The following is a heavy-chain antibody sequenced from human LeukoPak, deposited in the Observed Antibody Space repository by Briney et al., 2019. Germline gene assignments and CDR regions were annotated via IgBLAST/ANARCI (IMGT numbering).Heavy chain of an antibody. CDR2: IYTSGST. CDR3: ARGGVVPAAIRSSWLDP. J-gene: IGHJ5*02. Sequence: PSETLSLTCTVSGGSISSGSYYWSWIRQPAGKGLEWIGRIYTSGSTNYNPSLKSRVTISVDTSKNQFSLKLSSVTAADTAVYYCARGGVVPAAIRSSWLDPWGQGTLVTVSS. D-gene: IGHD2-2*01. V-gene: IGHV4-61*02. CDR1: GGSISSGSYY.